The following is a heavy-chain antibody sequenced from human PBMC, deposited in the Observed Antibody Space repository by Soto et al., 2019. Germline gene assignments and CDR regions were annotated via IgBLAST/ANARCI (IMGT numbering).Heavy chain of an antibody. CDR1: GFTFSSYG. Sequence: GGSLRLSCAASGFTFSSYGMHWVRQAPGKGLVWVSRINSDGSTTTYADSVKGRFTISRDNAKNTVYLQMNSLRAEDTAVYYCARGGTRAHEYWGQGTLVTVSS. D-gene: IGHD3-16*01. CDR3: ARGGTRAHEY. CDR2: INSDGSTT. V-gene: IGHV3-74*01. J-gene: IGHJ4*02.